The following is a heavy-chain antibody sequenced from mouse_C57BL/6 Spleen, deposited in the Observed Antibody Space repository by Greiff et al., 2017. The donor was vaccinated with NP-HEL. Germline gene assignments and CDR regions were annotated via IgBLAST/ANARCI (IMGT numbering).Heavy chain of an antibody. CDR2: IDTSDSYT. J-gene: IGHJ4*01. D-gene: IGHD2-4*01. CDR3: ARGGDYDVGNYAMDY. Sequence: VQLQQSGAELVMPGASVKLSCKASGYTFTSYWMHWVKQRPGQGLEWIGEIDTSDSYTNYNQKFKGKSTLTVDKSSSTAYMQLSSLTSEDSAVYYCARGGDYDVGNYAMDYWGQGTSVTVSS. V-gene: IGHV1-69*01. CDR1: GYTFTSYW.